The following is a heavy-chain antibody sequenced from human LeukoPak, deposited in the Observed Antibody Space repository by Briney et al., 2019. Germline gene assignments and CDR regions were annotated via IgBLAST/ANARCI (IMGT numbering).Heavy chain of an antibody. Sequence: SETLSLTCTVSGGSISSRNYYWAWIRQPPGKGLDWIGSISYTGSIFYNPSLKSRVTISVDTSKNQFSLKLSSVTAADTAIYSGPGAERRGTTFLWDYWGQGTLVTVSS. CDR3: PGAERRGTTFLWDY. V-gene: IGHV4-39*01. J-gene: IGHJ4*02. CDR2: ISYTGSI. D-gene: IGHD1-14*01. CDR1: GGSISSRNYY.